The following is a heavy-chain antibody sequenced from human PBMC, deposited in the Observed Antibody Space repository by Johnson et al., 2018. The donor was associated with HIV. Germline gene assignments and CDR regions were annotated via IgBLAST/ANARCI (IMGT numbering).Heavy chain of an antibody. D-gene: IGHD1-1*01. V-gene: IGHV3-66*01. CDR2: IYNGDTT. CDR3: ARAPERRGAFDI. Sequence: EVQLMESGGGLVQPGGSLRLSCAASGFTVSSNYMSWVRQAPGKELEWVSVIYNGDTTYYADSVKGRFTISRDNAKNSLYLQMNSLRAEETAVYYCARAPERRGAFDIWGQGTVVTVSS. CDR1: GFTVSSNY. J-gene: IGHJ3*02.